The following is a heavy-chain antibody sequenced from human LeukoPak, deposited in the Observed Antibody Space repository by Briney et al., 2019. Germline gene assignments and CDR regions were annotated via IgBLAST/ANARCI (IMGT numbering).Heavy chain of an antibody. J-gene: IGHJ4*02. CDR3: GAGYSSGWADY. CDR2: INPNSGGT. Sequence: GESLKVSCKASGYTFTGYYMHWVRQAPGQGLEWMGWINPNSGGTNYAQKFQGRVTMTRDTSISTAYMELSRLRSDDTAVYYCGAGYSSGWADYWGQGTLVTVSS. CDR1: GYTFTGYY. D-gene: IGHD6-19*01. V-gene: IGHV1-2*02.